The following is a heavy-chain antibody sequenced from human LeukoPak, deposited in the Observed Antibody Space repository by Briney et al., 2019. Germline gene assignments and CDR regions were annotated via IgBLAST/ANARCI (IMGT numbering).Heavy chain of an antibody. Sequence: ASVKVSCKTSGYTFTTYNINWVRQATGRGLEWMGWMNPNTGTTGSAQKFQGRITMTRDTSISTAYMELSSLKLEDTAVYYCARARGPYCSGNTCLDYWGRGTLVTVSS. CDR1: GYTFTTYN. CDR3: ARARGPYCSGNTCLDY. V-gene: IGHV1-8*01. D-gene: IGHD2-15*01. J-gene: IGHJ4*02. CDR2: MNPNTGTT.